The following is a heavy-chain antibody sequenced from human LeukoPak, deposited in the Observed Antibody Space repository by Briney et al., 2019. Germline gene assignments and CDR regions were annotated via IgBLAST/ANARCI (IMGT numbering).Heavy chain of an antibody. D-gene: IGHD3-10*01. CDR1: GGSFSSSSYY. CDR3: AITEVNYYGSGSYLDYYFDY. J-gene: IGHJ4*02. Sequence: KASETLSLTCTVSGGSFSSSSYYWGWIRQPPGKGLEWIGSIYYSGSTYYNPSLKSRVTISVDTSKNQFSLKLSSVTAADTAVYYCAITEVNYYGSGSYLDYYFDYWGQGTLVTVSS. CDR2: IYYSGST. V-gene: IGHV4-39*07.